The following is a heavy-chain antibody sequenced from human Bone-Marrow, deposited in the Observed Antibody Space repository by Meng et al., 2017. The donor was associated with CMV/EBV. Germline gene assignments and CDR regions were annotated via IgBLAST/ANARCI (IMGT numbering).Heavy chain of an antibody. J-gene: IGHJ5*02. D-gene: IGHD3-22*01. Sequence: GESLKISCAASGFTFGDRYMSWIRQAPGKGLEWIAYISGPGRTIYYADSLQGRVTISRDNADKLLYLQMNSLRAEDTAVYYCARDRDTSGHYGWFDPWGQGTLVTVSS. CDR3: ARDRDTSGHYGWFDP. CDR1: GFTFGDRY. V-gene: IGHV3-11*04. CDR2: ISGPGRTI.